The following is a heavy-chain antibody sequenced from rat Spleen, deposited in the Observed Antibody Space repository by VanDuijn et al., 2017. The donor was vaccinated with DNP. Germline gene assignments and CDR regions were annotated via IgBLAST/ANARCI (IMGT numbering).Heavy chain of an antibody. CDR3: TKDLQWYAMDA. D-gene: IGHD1-1*01. V-gene: IGHV5S10*01. J-gene: IGHJ4*01. Sequence: EVQLVESGGGLVQPGHSLRLSCAASGFIFSDYAMAWVRQSPKMGLEWVATIIYDGSSAFYRDSVTGRFTISRDFAKTTLYLQMDSLRSEDSATYYCTKDLQWYAMDAWGQGTSVTVSS. CDR2: IIYDGSSA. CDR1: GFIFSDYA.